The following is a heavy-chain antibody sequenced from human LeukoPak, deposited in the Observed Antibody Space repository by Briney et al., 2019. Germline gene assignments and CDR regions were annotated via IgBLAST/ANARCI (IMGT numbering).Heavy chain of an antibody. J-gene: IGHJ4*02. Sequence: GGSLRLSCAASGFTFSSYAMSWVRQAPGKGLEWVSAISGSGGSTYYTDSVKGRFTISRDNSKNTLYLQMNSLRAEDTAVYYCAKLIVVVIATRYYFDYWGQGTVVTVSS. CDR1: GFTFSSYA. D-gene: IGHD2-21*01. V-gene: IGHV3-23*01. CDR2: ISGSGGST. CDR3: AKLIVVVIATRYYFDY.